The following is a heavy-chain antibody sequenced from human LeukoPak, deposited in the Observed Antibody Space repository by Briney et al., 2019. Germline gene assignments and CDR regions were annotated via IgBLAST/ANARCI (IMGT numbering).Heavy chain of an antibody. CDR3: ARKGLPDY. V-gene: IGHV3-7*01. J-gene: IGHJ4*02. CDR1: GFTFSDYW. D-gene: IGHD2-15*01. Sequence: GGSLRLSCAASGFTFSDYWMSWVRQAPGKGLEWVANIKQDGTQKYYVDSMKGRPTISRDNAKNSLYLQMNSLRDEDTAVYYCARKGLPDYWGQGTLVTVSS. CDR2: IKQDGTQK.